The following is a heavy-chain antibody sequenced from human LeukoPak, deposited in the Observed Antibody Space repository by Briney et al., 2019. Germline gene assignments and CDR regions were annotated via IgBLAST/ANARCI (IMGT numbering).Heavy chain of an antibody. CDR2: IYTSGST. CDR3: AGAPTYYGSGDY. D-gene: IGHD3-10*01. CDR1: GGSISSGSYY. V-gene: IGHV4-61*02. J-gene: IGHJ4*02. Sequence: PSETLSLTCTVSGGSISSGSYYWSWIRQPAGKGLGWIGRIYTSGSTNYNPSLKSRVTISVDTSKNQFSLKLSSVTAADTAVYYCAGAPTYYGSGDYWGQGTLVTVSS.